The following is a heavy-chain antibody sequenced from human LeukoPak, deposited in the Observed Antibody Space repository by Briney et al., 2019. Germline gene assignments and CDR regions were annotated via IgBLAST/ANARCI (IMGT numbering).Heavy chain of an antibody. D-gene: IGHD3-22*01. CDR1: GGSISSSSYY. J-gene: IGHJ6*03. V-gene: IGHV4-39*01. CDR3: ARLISSAYYYYYVDV. CDR2: IYYSGST. Sequence: SETLSLTCTVSGGSISSSSYYWGWIGQPPGTGLEWIGNIYYSGSTYYNQSIKSRVTISVDTSKNQFSLKLISVTAADTAVYYCARLISSAYYYYYVDVWGKGTTVTVSS.